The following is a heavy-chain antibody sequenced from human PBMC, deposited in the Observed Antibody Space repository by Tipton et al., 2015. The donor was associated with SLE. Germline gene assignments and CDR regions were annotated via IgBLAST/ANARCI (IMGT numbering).Heavy chain of an antibody. CDR3: AGSGYLYAFDI. J-gene: IGHJ3*02. CDR1: GGSISSSGYY. Sequence: LRLSCTVSGGSISSSGYYWGWIRQPPGKGLEWIGYIYYSGSTNYNPSLKSRVTISVDTSKNQFSLKLSSVTAADTAVYYCAGSGYLYAFDIWGQGTMVTVSS. D-gene: IGHD3-22*01. CDR2: IYYSGST. V-gene: IGHV4-61*05.